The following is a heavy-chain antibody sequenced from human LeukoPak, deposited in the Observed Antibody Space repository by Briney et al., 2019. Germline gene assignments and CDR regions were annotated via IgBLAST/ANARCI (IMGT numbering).Heavy chain of an antibody. D-gene: IGHD3-10*01. V-gene: IGHV3-15*01. J-gene: IGHJ4*02. CDR2: IKSKTDGGTT. CDR1: GFTFSNAW. Sequence: GGSLRLSCAASGFTFSNAWMSWVREGPGKGLEWVGRIKSKTDGGTTDYAAPVKGRFTISRDDSKNTLYLQMNSLKTEDTAVYYCTTQRSRITMVRGVIRSDHWGQGTLVTVSS. CDR3: TTQRSRITMVRGVIRSDH.